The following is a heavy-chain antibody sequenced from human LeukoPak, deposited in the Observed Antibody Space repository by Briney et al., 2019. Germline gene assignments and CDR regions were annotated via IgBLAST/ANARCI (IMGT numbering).Heavy chain of an antibody. D-gene: IGHD3-10*01. Sequence: PSETLSLTCAVYGGSFSGYYWSWIRQPPGKGLEWIGEINHSGSTNYNPSLKSRVTISVDTSKNQFSLKLSSVTAADTAVYYCARGRGPSSVGYYFDYWGQGTLVTVSS. J-gene: IGHJ4*02. V-gene: IGHV4-34*01. CDR2: INHSGST. CDR3: ARGRGPSSVGYYFDY. CDR1: GGSFSGYY.